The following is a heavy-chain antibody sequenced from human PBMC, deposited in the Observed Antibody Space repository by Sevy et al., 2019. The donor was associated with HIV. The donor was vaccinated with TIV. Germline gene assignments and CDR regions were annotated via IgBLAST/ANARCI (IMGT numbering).Heavy chain of an antibody. CDR3: ARAYCSGGRCYSLAY. D-gene: IGHD2-15*01. CDR1: GYLFTSYR. Sequence: ASVKVSCKASGYLFTSYRITWLRQAPGKRLELVGWISPHNGDTNYAQRVQDRVTMITDTSTTTAYMELRSLTSDDSAVYYCARAYCSGGRCYSLAYWGQGTLVTVSS. CDR2: ISPHNGDT. J-gene: IGHJ4*02. V-gene: IGHV1-18*01.